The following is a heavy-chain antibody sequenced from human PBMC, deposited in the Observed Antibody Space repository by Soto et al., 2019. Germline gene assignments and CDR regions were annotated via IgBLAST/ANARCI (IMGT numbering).Heavy chain of an antibody. CDR1: GGSMNSGGYC. V-gene: IGHV4-31*03. CDR2: ISYGGTT. CDR3: SRGILV. D-gene: IGHD2-15*01. Sequence: QVQLQESGPGLVKPSQTLSLTCTVSGGSMNSGGYCWNWLRQHPGEGLEWNGCISYGGTTSYNPCLKSRVTISVDASKNQFSLKLSSVTAADTAVYYCSRGILVWGQGTLITVSS. J-gene: IGHJ4*02.